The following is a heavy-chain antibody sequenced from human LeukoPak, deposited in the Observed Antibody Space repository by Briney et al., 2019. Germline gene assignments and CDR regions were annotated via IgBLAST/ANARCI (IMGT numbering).Heavy chain of an antibody. J-gene: IGHJ4*02. CDR3: AKVGVSSGYSNHRMCYFDY. Sequence: PGGSLRLSCAASGFTFDDYAMHWVRQAPGKGLEWVSGISWNSGSIGYADSVKGRFTISRDNAKNSLYLQMNSLRAEDTALYYCAKVGVSSGYSNHRMCYFDYWGQGTLVTVSS. CDR1: GFTFDDYA. D-gene: IGHD3-22*01. V-gene: IGHV3-9*01. CDR2: ISWNSGSI.